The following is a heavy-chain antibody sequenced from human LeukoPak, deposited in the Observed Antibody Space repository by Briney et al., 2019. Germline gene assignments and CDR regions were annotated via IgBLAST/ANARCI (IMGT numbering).Heavy chain of an antibody. V-gene: IGHV3-30*18. CDR2: ISYDGSNK. CDR1: GFTFSSYG. Sequence: GGSLRLSCAASGFTFSSYGMHWVRQAPGKGLEWVAVISYDGSNKYYADSVKGRFTISRDNSKNTLYLQMNSLRAEDTAVYYCAKDPLEQWGQGTLVTVSP. CDR3: AKDPLEQ. J-gene: IGHJ4*02.